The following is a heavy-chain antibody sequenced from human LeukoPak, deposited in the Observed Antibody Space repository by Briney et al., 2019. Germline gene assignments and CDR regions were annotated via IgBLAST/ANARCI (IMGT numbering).Heavy chain of an antibody. CDR3: ARDLGSGRYYFDC. J-gene: IGHJ4*02. CDR1: GYTFTSCY. V-gene: IGHV1-46*01. Sequence: ASVKVSCKASGYTFTSCYMHWVRLAPGQGLEWVGLINPNDGGTSYAQKFQGRVTMTRDMSTSTVYMEVSRLRSEDTAVYYCARDLGSGRYYFDCWGQGTLVTVCS. D-gene: IGHD6-19*01. CDR2: INPNDGGT.